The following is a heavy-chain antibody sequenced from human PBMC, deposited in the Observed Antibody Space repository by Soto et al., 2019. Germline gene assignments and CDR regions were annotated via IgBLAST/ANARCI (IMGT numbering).Heavy chain of an antibody. CDR3: ARDSSGWKNYGMDV. D-gene: IGHD6-19*01. CDR2: IYHSGST. J-gene: IGHJ6*02. CDR1: GYSISSGYY. V-gene: IGHV4-38-2*02. Sequence: SETLSLTCAVSGYSISSGYYWGWIRQPPGKGLEWIGSIYHSGSTYYNPSLKSRVTISVDTSKNQFSLKLSSVTAADTAVYYCARDSSGWKNYGMDVWGQGTTVTVSS.